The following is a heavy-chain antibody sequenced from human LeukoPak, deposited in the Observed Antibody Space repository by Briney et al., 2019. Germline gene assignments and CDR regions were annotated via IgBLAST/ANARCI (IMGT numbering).Heavy chain of an antibody. J-gene: IGHJ4*02. D-gene: IGHD3-10*01. CDR3: AKLGRNYFDY. CDR2: ISSRGTYI. CDR1: GFTFSSYT. V-gene: IGHV3-21*01. Sequence: GGSLRLSCAASGFTFSSYTMNWVRQAPGKGLEWVSSISSRGTYIYYADSMKGRFTISRDNAKNSLYLQMSSLRAEDTAVYYCAKLGRNYFDYWGQGTLVTVSS.